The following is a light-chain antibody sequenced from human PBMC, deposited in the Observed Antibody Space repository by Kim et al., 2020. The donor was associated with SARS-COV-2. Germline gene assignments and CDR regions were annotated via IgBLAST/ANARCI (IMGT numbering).Light chain of an antibody. Sequence: SGCESDRVTSTCRASQSITRGVAWYQQKPGKAPKLRIYDASSLKTGVPSRFSGSGFGTEFTLTISSLQPDDFATYYCQQYDTYSYTFGQGTKLEI. J-gene: IGKJ2*01. CDR2: DAS. CDR1: QSITRG. CDR3: QQYDTYSYT. V-gene: IGKV1-5*01.